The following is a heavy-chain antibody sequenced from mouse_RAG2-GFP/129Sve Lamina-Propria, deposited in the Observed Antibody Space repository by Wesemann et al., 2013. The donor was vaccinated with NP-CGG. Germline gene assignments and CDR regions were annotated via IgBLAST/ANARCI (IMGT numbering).Heavy chain of an antibody. Sequence: QVQLQQSGAELVRPGASVTLSCKASGYTFTDYEMHWVKQTPVHGLEWIGAIDPETGGTAYNQKFKGKAILTADKSSSTAYMQLSSLTSEDSAVYFCARVYYYAMDYWGQGTSVTVSS. CDR1: GYTFTDYE. J-gene: IGHJ4*01. CDR3: ARVYYYAMDY. CDR2: IDPETGGT. V-gene: IGHV1-15*01.